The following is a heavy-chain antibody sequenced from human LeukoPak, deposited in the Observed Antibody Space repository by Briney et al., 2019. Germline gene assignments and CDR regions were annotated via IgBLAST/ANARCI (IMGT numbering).Heavy chain of an antibody. CDR3: ARGYREFDY. D-gene: IGHD5-18*01. CDR1: GGSISSFY. Sequence: SETLSLTCTVSGGSISSFYWSWIRQPPGKGLEWIGYIYYSGSTNYNPSLKSRVTISVDSSKNQFSLRLSSVTAADTAVYYCARGYREFDYWGQGTLVTVSS. CDR2: IYYSGST. J-gene: IGHJ4*02. V-gene: IGHV4-59*01.